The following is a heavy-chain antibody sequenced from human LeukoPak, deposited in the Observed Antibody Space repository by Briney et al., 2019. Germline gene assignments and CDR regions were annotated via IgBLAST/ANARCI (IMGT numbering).Heavy chain of an antibody. Sequence: SETLSLTCTVSGGSISSGGYYWSWIRQHPGKGLEWIGYIYYSGSTYYNPSLKSRVTISVDTPKNQFSLKLSSVTAADTAVYYCARDQIAWFDPWGQGTLVTVSS. CDR1: GGSISSGGYY. J-gene: IGHJ5*02. CDR3: ARDQIAWFDP. D-gene: IGHD2-21*01. CDR2: IYYSGST. V-gene: IGHV4-31*03.